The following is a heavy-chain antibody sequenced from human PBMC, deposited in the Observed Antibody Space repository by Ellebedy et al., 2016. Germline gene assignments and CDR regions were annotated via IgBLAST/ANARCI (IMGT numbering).Heavy chain of an antibody. J-gene: IGHJ4*02. CDR2: ISDDGSKT. CDR3: ANGGDEPDF. D-gene: IGHD2-21*02. V-gene: IGHV3-30*18. CDR1: GFTFSAYV. Sequence: GESLKISXAASGFTFSAYVMHWVRQAPGKGLDWVAVISDDGSKTFYAEAVRGRFTISRDDSTNTLYLEMNSLRRDDTAIYYCANGGDEPDFWGQGTLVNVSS.